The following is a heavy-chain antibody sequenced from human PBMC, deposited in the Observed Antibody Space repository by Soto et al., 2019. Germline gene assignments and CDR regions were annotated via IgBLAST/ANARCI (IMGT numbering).Heavy chain of an antibody. J-gene: IGHJ5*02. V-gene: IGHV2-5*02. Sequence: QITLKESGPTLVKPTQTLTLTCTFSGFSLSTSGMGVGWIRQPPGKALEWLALIYWDDDKRYSPSLKSRLTITKDTSKNQVVLTMTNMDPVDTATYYCAHRYMTTVTSINWFDPWGQGTLVTVSS. D-gene: IGHD4-4*01. CDR3: AHRYMTTVTSINWFDP. CDR1: GFSLSTSGMG. CDR2: IYWDDDK.